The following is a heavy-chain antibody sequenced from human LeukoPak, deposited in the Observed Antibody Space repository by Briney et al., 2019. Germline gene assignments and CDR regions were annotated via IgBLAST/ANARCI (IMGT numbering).Heavy chain of an antibody. J-gene: IGHJ4*02. CDR3: VRGSGSYSLDY. CDR1: GFTVSSNY. Sequence: GGSLRLSCAASGFTVSSNYMSWVRLAPGKGLEWVSVIYSGGSTYYADSVKGRFTISRDNSKNTLYLQMNSLRAEDTAVYYCVRGSGSYSLDYWGQGTLVTVSS. D-gene: IGHD1-26*01. V-gene: IGHV3-66*01. CDR2: IYSGGST.